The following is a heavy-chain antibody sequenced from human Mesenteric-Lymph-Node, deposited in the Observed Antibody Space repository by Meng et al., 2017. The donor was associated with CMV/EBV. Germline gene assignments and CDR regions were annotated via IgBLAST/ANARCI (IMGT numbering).Heavy chain of an antibody. CDR1: GFTFSSYS. D-gene: IGHD3-10*01. CDR2: ISSSSSYI. CDR3: AKKDEDSNYGSGSYNYYYYGMDV. Sequence: GESLKISCVASGFTFSSYSMNWVRQAPGKGLEWVSSISSSSSYIYYADSVKGRFTISRDNAKNSLYLQMNSLRAEDTAVYYCAKKDEDSNYGSGSYNYYYYGMDVWGQGTTVTVSS. V-gene: IGHV3-21*04. J-gene: IGHJ6*02.